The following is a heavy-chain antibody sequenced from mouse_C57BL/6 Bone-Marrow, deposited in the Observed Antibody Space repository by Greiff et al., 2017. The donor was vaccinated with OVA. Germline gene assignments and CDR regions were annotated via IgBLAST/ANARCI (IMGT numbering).Heavy chain of an antibody. V-gene: IGHV2-6*01. CDR3: ATSYYSYFAWFAY. CDR1: GFSLTSYG. D-gene: IGHD2-12*01. Sequence: QVQLKESGPGLVAPSQSLSITCTVSGFSLTSYGVDWVRQSPGKGLEWLGVIWGVGSTNYNSAINSRLSISKDNSKSQVFIKMNSLQTDDTAMYYSATSYYSYFAWFAYWGQGTLVTVSA. J-gene: IGHJ3*01. CDR2: IWGVGST.